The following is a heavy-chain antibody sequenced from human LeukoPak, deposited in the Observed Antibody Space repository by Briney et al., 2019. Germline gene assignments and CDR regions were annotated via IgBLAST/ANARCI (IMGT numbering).Heavy chain of an antibody. Sequence: SETLSLTCTVSGYSISSGYYWGWIRQPPGKGLEWIGSIYHSGSTNYNPSLKSRVTISVDTSNNQFSLKLSSVTAADTAIYYCAREERSTSFDYWGQGTLVTVSS. CDR3: AREERSTSFDY. CDR1: GYSISSGYY. CDR2: IYHSGST. D-gene: IGHD2-2*01. V-gene: IGHV4-38-2*02. J-gene: IGHJ4*02.